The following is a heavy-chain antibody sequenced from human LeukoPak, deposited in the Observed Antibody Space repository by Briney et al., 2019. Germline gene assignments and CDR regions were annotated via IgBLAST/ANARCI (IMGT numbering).Heavy chain of an antibody. CDR2: ISGDRSST. CDR1: GFTFDDYA. V-gene: IGHV3-43*02. Sequence: GVSLRLSCAASGFTFDDYAMHGVRQAPGRGLESVALISGDRSSTYYADSVKGRFTISRDNNQNSLYLQMNSLKNEDTALYYCANTVITDYWGQGTLVTVSS. CDR3: ANTVITDY. J-gene: IGHJ4*02. D-gene: IGHD3-16*02.